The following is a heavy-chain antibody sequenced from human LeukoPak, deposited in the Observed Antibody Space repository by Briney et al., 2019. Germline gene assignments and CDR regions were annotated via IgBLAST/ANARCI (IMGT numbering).Heavy chain of an antibody. CDR2: INHSGST. CDR3: ARVRGYSYGTGYFDY. Sequence: PSETLSLTCAVYGGSFSGYYWSWIRQPPGKGLEWIGEINHSGSTNYNPSLKSRVTISVDTSKNQFSLKLSSVTAADTAVYYCARVRGYSYGTGYFDYWGQGTLVTVSS. V-gene: IGHV4-34*01. CDR1: GGSFSGYY. J-gene: IGHJ4*02. D-gene: IGHD5-18*01.